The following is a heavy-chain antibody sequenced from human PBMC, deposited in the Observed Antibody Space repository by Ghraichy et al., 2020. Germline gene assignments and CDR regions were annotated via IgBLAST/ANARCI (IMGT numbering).Heavy chain of an antibody. CDR1: GFTFSDHY. V-gene: IGHV3-72*01. CDR3: ARSLLSTPNAFDI. CDR2: TRNKANSYTT. J-gene: IGHJ3*02. D-gene: IGHD3-16*01. Sequence: GESLNISCAASGFTFSDHYMDWVRQAPGKGLEWVGRTRNKANSYTTEYAASVKGRFTISRDDSKNSLYLQMNSLKTEDTGVYYCARSLLSTPNAFDIWGQGTMVTVSS.